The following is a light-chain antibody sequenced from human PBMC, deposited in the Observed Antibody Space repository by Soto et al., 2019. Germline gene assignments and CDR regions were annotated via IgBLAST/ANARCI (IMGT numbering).Light chain of an antibody. CDR2: KAS. Sequence: DIQMTQSPSTLSGSVGDRVTITCRASQTISIWLAWYQQKPGKAPKLLIYKASSLQSGVPSRFSGSGSGTEFTLTISSLQPDDFATYYCQQYNNYSWTFGQGTKVDIK. CDR1: QTISIW. CDR3: QQYNNYSWT. J-gene: IGKJ1*01. V-gene: IGKV1-5*03.